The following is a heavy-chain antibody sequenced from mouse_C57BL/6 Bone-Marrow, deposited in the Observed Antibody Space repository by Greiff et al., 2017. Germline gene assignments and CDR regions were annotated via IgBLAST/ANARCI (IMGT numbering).Heavy chain of an antibody. CDR2: IWSDGST. D-gene: IGHD3-3*01. Sequence: VKVEESGPGLVAPSQSLSITCTVSGFSLTSYGVHWVRQPPGKGLEWLVVIWSDGSTTYNSALKSRLSISKDNSKSQVFLKMNSLQTDDTAMYXCARHLGGYFDVWGTGTTVTVSS. CDR3: ARHLGGYFDV. CDR1: GFSLTSYG. J-gene: IGHJ1*03. V-gene: IGHV2-6-1*01.